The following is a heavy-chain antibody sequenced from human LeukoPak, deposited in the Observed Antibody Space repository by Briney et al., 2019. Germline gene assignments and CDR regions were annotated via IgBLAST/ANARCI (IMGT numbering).Heavy chain of an antibody. CDR2: ISAYNGNT. D-gene: IGHD6-13*01. V-gene: IGHV1-18*01. CDR1: GYTFTSYG. J-gene: IGHJ6*03. CDR3: ARGVVRRIAAATRYYYYYMDV. Sequence: GAPVKVSCKASGYTFTSYGISWVRQAPGQGLEWMGWISAYNGNTNYAQKLQGRVTMTTDTSTSTAYMELRSLRSDDTAVYYCARGVVRRIAAATRYYYYYMDVWGKGTTVTVSS.